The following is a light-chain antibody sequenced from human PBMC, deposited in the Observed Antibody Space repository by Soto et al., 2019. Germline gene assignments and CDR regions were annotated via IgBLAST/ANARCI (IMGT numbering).Light chain of an antibody. CDR3: QQRNVWPPIT. Sequence: EVVLTKSPATLSLSPGQIATLSCRASQRIRSSLAWYQQKPGQAPRLVIFDASNRANGVPARFGGSGSGTDFTLTINSLEPEDFAVYYCQQRNVWPPITFGKGKRRAIK. V-gene: IGKV3-11*01. CDR2: DAS. CDR1: QRIRSS. J-gene: IGKJ5*01.